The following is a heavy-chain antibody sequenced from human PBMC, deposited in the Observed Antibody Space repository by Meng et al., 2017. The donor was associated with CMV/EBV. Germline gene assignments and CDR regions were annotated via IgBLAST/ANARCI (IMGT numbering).Heavy chain of an antibody. V-gene: IGHV1-69*01. CDR2: IIPIFGTA. J-gene: IGHJ4*02. CDR3: ARAGDYGGRGYFDY. CDR1: AGHFSSYA. D-gene: IGHD4-23*01. Sequence: LRLAHVRAVVRTAGSSVKVFLKASAGHFSSYALSWVRQAPGQGLEWMGGIIPIFGTANYAQKFQGRVTITADESTSTAYMELSSLRSEDTAVYYCARAGDYGGRGYFDYWGQGTLVTVSS.